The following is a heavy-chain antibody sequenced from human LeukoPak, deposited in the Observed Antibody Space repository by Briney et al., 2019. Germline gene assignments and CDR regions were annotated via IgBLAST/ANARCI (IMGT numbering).Heavy chain of an antibody. CDR1: GFTFSSYA. V-gene: IGHV3-48*02. D-gene: IGHD1-26*01. J-gene: IGHJ4*02. Sequence: GGSLRLSCAASGFTFSSYAMNWVRQAPGKGLEWVSYISSSSSTIYYADSVKGRFTISRDNAKNSLYLQMNSLRDEDTAVYYCARVYPIVGALTFDYWGQGTLVTVSS. CDR3: ARVYPIVGALTFDY. CDR2: ISSSSSTI.